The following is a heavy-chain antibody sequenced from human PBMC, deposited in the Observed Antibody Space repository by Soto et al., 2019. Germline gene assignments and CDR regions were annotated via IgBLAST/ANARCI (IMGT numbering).Heavy chain of an antibody. CDR2: IYHSGST. J-gene: IGHJ5*02. V-gene: IGHV4-30-2*01. CDR3: ARVPDR. Sequence: PSETLSLTCAVSGGSISSGGYSWSWIRQPPGKGLEWIGYIYHSGSTYYNPSLKGRVTISVDRSKNQFSLKLCSVTAADTAVYYCARVPDRWGQGTLVTVSS. CDR1: GGSISSGGYS. D-gene: IGHD2-2*01.